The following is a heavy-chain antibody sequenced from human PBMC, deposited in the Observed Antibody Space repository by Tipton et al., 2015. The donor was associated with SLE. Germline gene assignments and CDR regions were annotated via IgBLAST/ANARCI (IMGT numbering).Heavy chain of an antibody. CDR3: ATVPGTHGGYDRFFDL. D-gene: IGHD6-19*01. CDR2: ISAYNGNT. Sequence: QLVQSGAGVKKPGASVKVSCKASGYTFTSYGISWVRQAPGQGLEWMGWISAYNGNTNYAQKLQGRVTMTTDTSSSTAYMDLTGLTSDDTAIYYCATVPGTHGGYDRFFDLWGRGTLVTVSS. CDR1: GYTFTSYG. V-gene: IGHV1-18*01. J-gene: IGHJ2*01.